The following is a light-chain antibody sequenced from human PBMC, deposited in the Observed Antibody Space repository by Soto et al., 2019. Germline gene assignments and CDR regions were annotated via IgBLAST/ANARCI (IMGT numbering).Light chain of an antibody. CDR3: QRYGSSPFT. CDR1: QRISTN. Sequence: EIVMTQSPATLSVSPGESATLSCRASQRISTNLAWYQQKPGQAPRLLIYGASSRATGIPDRFSGSGSGTDFTLTISRLEPEDFAVYYCQRYGSSPFTFGPGTRLEVK. J-gene: IGKJ5*01. V-gene: IGKV3-20*01. CDR2: GAS.